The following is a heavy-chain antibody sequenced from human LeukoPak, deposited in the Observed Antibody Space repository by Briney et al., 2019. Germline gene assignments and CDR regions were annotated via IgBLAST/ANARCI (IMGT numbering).Heavy chain of an antibody. CDR2: INPNSGGT. Sequence: ASVKVSCKASGYTFTGYYMHWVRQAPGQGLEWMGWINPNSGGTNYAQKFQGRVTMTRDTSISTAYMELSRLRSDDTAVYYCARGSGYCSSTSCYRGGFDYWGQGTLVTVSS. V-gene: IGHV1-2*02. D-gene: IGHD2-2*02. CDR1: GYTFTGYY. J-gene: IGHJ4*02. CDR3: ARGSGYCSSTSCYRGGFDY.